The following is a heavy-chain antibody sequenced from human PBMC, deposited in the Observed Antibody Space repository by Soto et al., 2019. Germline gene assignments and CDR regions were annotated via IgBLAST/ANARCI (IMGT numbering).Heavy chain of an antibody. CDR2: IYYSGST. J-gene: IGHJ5*02. V-gene: IGHV4-31*03. D-gene: IGHD2-15*01. Sequence: PSETLSLTCTVSGGSITRGGHYWSWIRQHPGKGLEWIGYIYYSGSTYYNPSLKSRVTISVDTSKNQFSLKVRSVNVADTAVYYCARGTRYCSGGSCYSWFDPWGQGTLVTVSS. CDR3: ARGTRYCSGGSCYSWFDP. CDR1: GGSITRGGHY.